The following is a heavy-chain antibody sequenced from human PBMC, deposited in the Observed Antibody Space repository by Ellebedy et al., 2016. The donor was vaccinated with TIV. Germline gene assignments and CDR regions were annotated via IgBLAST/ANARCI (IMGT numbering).Heavy chain of an antibody. V-gene: IGHV7-4-1*02. D-gene: IGHD7-27*01. CDR1: GYTFTAYP. CDR2: INIDTGNP. CDR3: ARDNWGADY. J-gene: IGHJ4*02. Sequence: ASVKVSCKASGYTFTAYPMNWVRQAPGQGLECMGWINIDTGNPVYAQDFTGRFVFSLDTSVNTAYLQISGLEAEDTAVYYCARDNWGADYWGQGTLVTVSS.